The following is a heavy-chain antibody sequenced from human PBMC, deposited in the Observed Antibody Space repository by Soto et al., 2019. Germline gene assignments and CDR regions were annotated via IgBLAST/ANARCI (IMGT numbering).Heavy chain of an antibody. Sequence: QVQLVQSGAEVKKPGASVKVSCKVSGYTLTELPMHWVRQAPGKGLEWMGGFDPEDGETIYAQKFQGRVTMTEDTSTDTAYMELSSLRSEDTAVYYCATTRPSMVRGVILSIGYGMDVWGQGTTVTVSS. CDR2: FDPEDGET. V-gene: IGHV1-24*01. D-gene: IGHD3-10*01. CDR3: ATTRPSMVRGVILSIGYGMDV. CDR1: GYTLTELP. J-gene: IGHJ6*02.